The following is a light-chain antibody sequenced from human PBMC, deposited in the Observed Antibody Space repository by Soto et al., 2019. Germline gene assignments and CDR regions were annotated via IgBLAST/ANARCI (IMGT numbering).Light chain of an antibody. J-gene: IGLJ7*01. CDR2: EVS. Sequence: QSALTQPASVSGSPGQSITISCTGTSSDVGSHTLVSWYQQHPGQAPKLTIYEVSKRPLGVSTRFSASKSGNTASLTISGLQAEDEAYYYCCSYGGSRAVFGGGTQLTVL. CDR1: SSDVGSHTL. CDR3: CSYGGSRAV. V-gene: IGLV2-23*02.